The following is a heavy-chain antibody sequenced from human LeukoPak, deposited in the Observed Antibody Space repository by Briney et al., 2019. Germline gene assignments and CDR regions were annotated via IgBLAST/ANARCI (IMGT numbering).Heavy chain of an antibody. CDR1: GFTFSSYA. Sequence: PGGSLRLSCAASGFTFSSYAMSWVRQAPGKGLEWVSAISGSGGSTYYADSVKGRFTISRDNSKNTLYLQMNSLRAEDTAVYYCAKSMAYYPLGGMDVWGQGTTVTVSS. J-gene: IGHJ6*02. D-gene: IGHD3-10*01. CDR3: AKSMAYYPLGGMDV. CDR2: ISGSGGST. V-gene: IGHV3-23*01.